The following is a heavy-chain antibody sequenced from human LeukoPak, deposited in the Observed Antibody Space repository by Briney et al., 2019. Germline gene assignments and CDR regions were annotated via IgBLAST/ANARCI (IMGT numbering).Heavy chain of an antibody. CDR1: RFTVSSNY. Sequence: GGSLRLSCAASRFTVSSNYMNWVRQAPGKGLEWVSVIYSGGSTYYADSVKGRFTISRDNSKNTLYLQMNSLRAEDTAVYYCARSRYGTTWSSSWEFDYWGQGTLVTVSS. J-gene: IGHJ4*02. D-gene: IGHD6-13*01. V-gene: IGHV3-66*01. CDR3: ARSRYGTTWSSSWEFDY. CDR2: IYSGGST.